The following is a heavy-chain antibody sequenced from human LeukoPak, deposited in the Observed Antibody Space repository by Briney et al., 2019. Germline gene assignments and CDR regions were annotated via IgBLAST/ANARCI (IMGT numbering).Heavy chain of an antibody. Sequence: GGSLRLSCAASGFTFSSYWMHWVRQAPGKGLVWVSRIKSDGSVTTYADSVKGRFTISRDNAKNMLYLQMNSLRAEDTAVYFCARLDILTGNYYYFEYWGQGSLVTVSS. J-gene: IGHJ4*02. CDR3: ARLDILTGNYYYFEY. D-gene: IGHD3-9*01. V-gene: IGHV3-74*01. CDR2: IKSDGSVT. CDR1: GFTFSSYW.